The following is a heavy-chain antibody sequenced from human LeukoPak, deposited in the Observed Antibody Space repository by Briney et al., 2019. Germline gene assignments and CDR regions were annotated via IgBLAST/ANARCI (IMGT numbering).Heavy chain of an antibody. J-gene: IGHJ4*02. CDR2: IDHTGTT. D-gene: IGHD5-12*01. V-gene: IGHV4-59*01. CDR3: ASVRNLVATSRPGDGDYFDY. CDR1: DDSITIYY. Sequence: PSETLSLTCSVSDDSITIYYWTWIRQPPGKGLEWIGYIDHTGTTNYNPSLNSRVTISRDTSKNHFSLQLSSVTAADTAVYYCASVRNLVATSRPGDGDYFDYWGQGTLVIVSS.